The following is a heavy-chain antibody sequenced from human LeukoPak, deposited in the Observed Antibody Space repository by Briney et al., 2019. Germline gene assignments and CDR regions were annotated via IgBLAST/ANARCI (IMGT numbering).Heavy chain of an antibody. CDR1: GYSISSGYY. CDR3: ARLGSGSWY. V-gene: IGHV4-38-2*01. D-gene: IGHD1-26*01. J-gene: IGHJ4*02. Sequence: SETLSLTCAVSGYSISSGYYWGWIRQPPGKGLEWIGSIYYSGSTYYNPSLKSRVTISVDTSKNQFSLKLSSVTAADTAVYYCARLGSGSWYWGQGTLVTVSS. CDR2: IYYSGST.